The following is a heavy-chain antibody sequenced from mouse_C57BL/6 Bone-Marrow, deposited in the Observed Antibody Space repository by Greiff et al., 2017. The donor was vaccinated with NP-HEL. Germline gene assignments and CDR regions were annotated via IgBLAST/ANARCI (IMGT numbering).Heavy chain of an antibody. CDR3: TRSLYDYDAMDY. CDR1: GYTFTDYE. D-gene: IGHD1-1*01. J-gene: IGHJ4*01. V-gene: IGHV1-15*01. Sequence: VQLVESGAELVRPGASVTLSCKASGYTFTDYEMHWVKQTPVHGLEWIGAIDPETGGTAYNQKFKGKAILTADKSSSTAYMELRSLTSEDSAVYYCTRSLYDYDAMDYWGQGTSVTVSS. CDR2: IDPETGGT.